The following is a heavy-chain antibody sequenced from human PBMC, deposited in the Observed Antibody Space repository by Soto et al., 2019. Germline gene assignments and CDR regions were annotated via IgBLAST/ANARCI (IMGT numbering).Heavy chain of an antibody. CDR2: IYYSGST. D-gene: IGHD1-26*01. V-gene: IGHV4-61*01. CDR3: ARDRYSGSYYGFHYGMDV. CDR1: GGSISSGSYY. J-gene: IGHJ6*02. Sequence: SDTLSLTCTVSGGSISSGSYYWSWIRQPPGKGLEWIGYIYYSGSTNYNPSLKSRVTISVDTSKNQFSLKLSSVTAADTGVYYCARDRYSGSYYGFHYGMDVWGQGTTVPVSS.